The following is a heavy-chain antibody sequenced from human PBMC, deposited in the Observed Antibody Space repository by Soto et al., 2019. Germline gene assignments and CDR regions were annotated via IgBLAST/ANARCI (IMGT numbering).Heavy chain of an antibody. D-gene: IGHD1-26*01. CDR3: AKDRDGGSYFDLPDSFDV. J-gene: IGHJ3*01. V-gene: IGHV3-9*01. CDR1: GFTFDDYP. CDR2: ISWNSDKI. Sequence: EMLLVESGGDLVQPDRSLKLSCTASGFTFDDYPMHWVRQRPGKGLEWVSTISWNSDKIAYADSVKGRFTVSRDNAKNSLYLQMNRLRVDDTALYYCAKDRDGGSYFDLPDSFDVWGQGTGVTVSS.